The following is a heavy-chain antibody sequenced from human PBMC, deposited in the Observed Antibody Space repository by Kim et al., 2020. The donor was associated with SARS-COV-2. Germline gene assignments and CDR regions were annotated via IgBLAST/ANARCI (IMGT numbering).Heavy chain of an antibody. CDR2: ISYDGSNK. CDR3: ARADVLTGYWFSTNHPDNSYFDY. V-gene: IGHV3-33*05. CDR1: GFTFSSYG. D-gene: IGHD3-9*01. J-gene: IGHJ4*02. Sequence: GGSLRLSCAASGFTFSSYGMHWVRQAPGKGLEWVAVISYDGSNKYYADSVKGRFTISRDNSKNTLYLQMNSLRAEDTAVYYCARADVLTGYWFSTNHPDNSYFDYWGQGTLVTVSS.